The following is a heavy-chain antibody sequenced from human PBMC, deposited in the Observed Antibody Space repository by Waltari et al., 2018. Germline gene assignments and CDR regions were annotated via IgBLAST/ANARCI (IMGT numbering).Heavy chain of an antibody. D-gene: IGHD3-3*01. J-gene: IGHJ6*02. V-gene: IGHV4-59*08. CDR1: VYSISRYY. CDR3: ARHYGMVVDYYYYYGLDV. Sequence: VLLQESGPGLVKSSETLSLTCSVSVYSISRYYWSWIRQAPGKGLEWIGYMSSSGTTKYNPSLKSRVTISVDTSKSQLLLRLRSVTASDTAVYYCARHYGMVVDYYYYYGLDVWGQGTTVTVS. CDR2: MSSSGTT.